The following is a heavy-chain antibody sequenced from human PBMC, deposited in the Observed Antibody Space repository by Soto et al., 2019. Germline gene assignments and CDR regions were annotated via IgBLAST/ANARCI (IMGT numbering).Heavy chain of an antibody. V-gene: IGHV3-21*04. CDR1: GLNFEKCS. J-gene: IGHJ1*01. D-gene: IGHD2-15*01. CDR3: AADTGDIEVVPATT. Sequence: GGSLRLSCAASGLNFEKCSMNWVRQPPGKGPEWRASISPASTYIRYADSVKGRFTISRDNARNSLSLQMMSLRADDTAMYYCAADTGDIEVVPATTWGQGTLVTSPQ. CDR2: ISPASTYI.